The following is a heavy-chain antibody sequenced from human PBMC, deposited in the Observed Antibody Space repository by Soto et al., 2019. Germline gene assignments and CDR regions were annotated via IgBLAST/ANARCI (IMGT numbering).Heavy chain of an antibody. V-gene: IGHV3-66*01. D-gene: IGHD5-18*01. J-gene: IGHJ4*02. CDR2: IYSGGST. CDR1: AFTVSSNY. CDR3: AFSGYSYGLVVDY. Sequence: EVQLVESGGGLVQPGGSLRLSCAASAFTVSSNYMSWVRQAPGKGLEWVSVIYSGGSTYYADSVKGRFIISRDNSKNTLFLQLKILRAEDTAVYYCAFSGYSYGLVVDYWGQGTLVTVSS.